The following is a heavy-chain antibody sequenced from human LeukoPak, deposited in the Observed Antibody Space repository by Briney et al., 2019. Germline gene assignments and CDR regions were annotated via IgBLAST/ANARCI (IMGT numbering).Heavy chain of an antibody. CDR3: ARDNDSRDPPHFDY. CDR2: INPNSGGT. Sequence: GASVKVSCKASGYTFTGYYMHWVRQAPGQGLEWMGWINPNSGGTNYAQKFQGRVTMTRDTFISTAYMELSRLRSDDTAVYYCARDNDSRDPPHFDYWGQGTLVTVSS. J-gene: IGHJ4*02. D-gene: IGHD3-16*01. V-gene: IGHV1-2*02. CDR1: GYTFTGYY.